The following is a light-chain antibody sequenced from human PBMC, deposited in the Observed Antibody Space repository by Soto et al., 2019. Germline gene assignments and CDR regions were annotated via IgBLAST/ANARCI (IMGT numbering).Light chain of an antibody. CDR3: CSYAGSSTGV. CDR1: SSDVGSYNL. CDR2: EGS. V-gene: IGLV2-23*01. Sequence: QSVLTQPASVSGSPGQSITISCTGTSSDVGSYNLVSRYQQHPGKAPKLMIYEGSKRPSGVSNRFSGSKSGNTASLTISGLQAEDEADYYCCSYAGSSTGVFGGGTKLTVL. J-gene: IGLJ3*02.